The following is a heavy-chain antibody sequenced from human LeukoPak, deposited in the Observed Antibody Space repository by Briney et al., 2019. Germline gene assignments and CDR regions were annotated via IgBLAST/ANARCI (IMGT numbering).Heavy chain of an antibody. CDR1: GFTFSSYW. CDR3: ARGLPGYSNTWSDL. J-gene: IGHJ5*02. D-gene: IGHD6-13*01. Sequence: GGSLRLSCAASGFTFSSYWLHWVRQASGRGLVWVSRTNSDGSLPSYADSVKGRFTISRDNAKNTLYLQMNSLGVEDTAIYYCARGLPGYSNTWSDLWGQGSLVTVSS. V-gene: IGHV3-74*01. CDR2: TNSDGSLP.